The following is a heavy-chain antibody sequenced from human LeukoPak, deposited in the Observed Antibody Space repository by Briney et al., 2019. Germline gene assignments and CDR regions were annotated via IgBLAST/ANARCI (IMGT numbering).Heavy chain of an antibody. Sequence: GGSLRLSCAASGFTFTTYAINWVRQAPGKGLEWVSGVSGGGDKAYYADSVNGRFTISRDNSKNTVSLQMSSLRAEDTALYYCAKDLALAGTGGGFDVWGQGTRVAVSS. V-gene: IGHV3-23*01. CDR2: VSGGGDKA. J-gene: IGHJ3*01. CDR1: GFTFTTYA. CDR3: AKDLALAGTGGGFDV. D-gene: IGHD6-19*01.